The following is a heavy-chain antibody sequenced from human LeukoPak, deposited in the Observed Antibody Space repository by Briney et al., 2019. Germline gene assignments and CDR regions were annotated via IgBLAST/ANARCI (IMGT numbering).Heavy chain of an antibody. D-gene: IGHD5-24*01. CDR1: GFTFSSYA. CDR3: AKSGYNRFDY. J-gene: IGHJ4*02. CDR2: FSGSGGST. Sequence: GGSLRLSCAASGFTFSSYAMSWVRQAPGKGLEWVSAFSGSGGSTYYADSVKGRFTISRDNYKNTLYLQMNSLRAEDTAVYYCAKSGYNRFDYWGQGTLVTVSS. V-gene: IGHV3-23*01.